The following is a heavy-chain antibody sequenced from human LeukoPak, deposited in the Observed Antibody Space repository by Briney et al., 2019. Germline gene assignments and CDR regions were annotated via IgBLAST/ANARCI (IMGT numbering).Heavy chain of an antibody. CDR3: AKLGGGDCYFHFDI. CDR1: GGSISSYY. D-gene: IGHD2-21*01. V-gene: IGHV4-4*07. J-gene: IGHJ3*02. Sequence: SETLSLTCTVSGGSISSYYLSWIRQPAGKGLEWIGRIYTSGSTNYDPSLKSRVTMSVDTSKNQFSLKLSSVTAADTAVYYCAKLGGGDCYFHFDIWGQGTMVSVSS. CDR2: IYTSGST.